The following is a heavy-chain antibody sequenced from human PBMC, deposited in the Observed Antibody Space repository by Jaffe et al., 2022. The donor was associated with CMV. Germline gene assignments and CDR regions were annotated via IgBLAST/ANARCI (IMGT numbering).Heavy chain of an antibody. CDR2: MHDGGST. D-gene: IGHD3-16*01. V-gene: IGHV4-59*02. Sequence: QVQLQESGPGLGKPSETLSLICSVSGDSVTNYYWNWIRQPPGKGLEWVAYMHDGGSTDSHPSLKSRVTMSIDTSKNEVSLTLSSVTAADTALYYCARNPANSDQGGHYYFDLWGQGTLVTVSS. CDR1: GDSVTNYY. J-gene: IGHJ4*02. CDR3: ARNPANSDQGGHYYFDL.